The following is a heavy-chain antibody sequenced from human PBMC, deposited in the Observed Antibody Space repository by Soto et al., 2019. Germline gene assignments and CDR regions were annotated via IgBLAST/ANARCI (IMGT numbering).Heavy chain of an antibody. D-gene: IGHD2-15*01. CDR1: GGSISSGGYY. CDR2: IYYSGST. CDR3: ARDHIVYCSGGSCFYV. Sequence: PSETLSLTCTVSGGSISSGGYYWSWIRQHSGKGLEWIGYIYYSGSTYYNPSLKSRVTISVDTSKNQFSLKLSSVTAADTAVYYCARDHIVYCSGGSCFYVWGQGTLVTVSS. V-gene: IGHV4-31*03. J-gene: IGHJ4*02.